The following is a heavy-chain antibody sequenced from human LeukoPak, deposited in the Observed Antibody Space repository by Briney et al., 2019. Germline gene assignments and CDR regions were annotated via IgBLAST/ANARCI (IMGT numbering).Heavy chain of an antibody. CDR2: ISYDGSNK. D-gene: IGHD2-2*01. Sequence: GGSLRLSCAASRFTFSSYAMHWVRQAPGKGLEWVAVISYDGSNKYYADSVKGRFTISRDNSKNTLYLQMNSLRAEDTAVYYCARDPVVPAARFDYWGQGTLVAVSS. CDR3: ARDPVVPAARFDY. V-gene: IGHV3-30-3*01. J-gene: IGHJ4*02. CDR1: RFTFSSYA.